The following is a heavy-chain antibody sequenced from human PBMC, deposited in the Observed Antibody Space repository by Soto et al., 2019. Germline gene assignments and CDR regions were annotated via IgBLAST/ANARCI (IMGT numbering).Heavy chain of an antibody. J-gene: IGHJ6*02. Sequence: QVQLQESGSGLAKPSQSLSLTCTVSGVSRNTADTWWSWIRQSPGKGLEFIGYYHSGGSTYYDASFRSRIIISADTSNNQFSLKLSSVTGADTAVYFCVRSRQMESGNDYGLDVWGQGTTVTVSS. CDR1: GVSRNTADTW. CDR2: YHSGGST. D-gene: IGHD1-1*01. CDR3: VRSRQMESGNDYGLDV. V-gene: IGHV4-30-4*01.